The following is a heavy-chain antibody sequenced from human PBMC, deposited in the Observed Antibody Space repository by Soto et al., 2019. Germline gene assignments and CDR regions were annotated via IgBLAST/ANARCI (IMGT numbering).Heavy chain of an antibody. CDR2: IDPSDSYT. V-gene: IGHV5-10-1*03. D-gene: IGHD3-10*01. J-gene: IGHJ3*02. CDR3: ASGNQKLLWFGELITAFDI. CDR1: GYSFTSYW. Sequence: EVQLVQSGAEVKKPGESLRISCKGSGYSFTSYWISWVRQMPGKGLEWMGRIDPSDSYTNYSPSFQGHVTISADKSISTAYLQWSSLKASDTAMYYCASGNQKLLWFGELITAFDIWGQGTMVTVSS.